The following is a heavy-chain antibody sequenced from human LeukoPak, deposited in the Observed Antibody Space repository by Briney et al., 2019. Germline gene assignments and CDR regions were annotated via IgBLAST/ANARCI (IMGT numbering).Heavy chain of an antibody. CDR1: GFTFSSYS. V-gene: IGHV3-33*08. D-gene: IGHD2-2*01. CDR3: ARDDRDVVVPANDAFDI. J-gene: IGHJ3*02. CDR2: IWYDGSNK. Sequence: GGSLRLSCAASGFTFSSYSMNWVRQAPGKGLEWVAVIWYDGSNKYYAVSVKGRFTISRDNSKNTLYLQMNSLRVEDTAVYYCARDDRDVVVPANDAFDIWGRGTMVTVSS.